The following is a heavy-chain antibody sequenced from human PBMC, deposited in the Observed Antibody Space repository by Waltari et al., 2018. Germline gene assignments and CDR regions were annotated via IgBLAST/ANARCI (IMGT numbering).Heavy chain of an antibody. J-gene: IGHJ4*02. V-gene: IGHV4-39*02. D-gene: IGHD3-16*01. CDR1: GCSPRIRGFY. CDR3: VRPERGSYYYFDS. CDR2: VYYSGAS. Sequence: QLQLQESGPGLVTPSETLSLSCPFPGCSPRIRGFYWGWIRQSPGKGLEWIGSVYYSGASYYNSSLESRVTMSIDTSKRHFSLRLTSVTVADTAVYYCVRPERGSYYYFDSWGQGTLVIVSS.